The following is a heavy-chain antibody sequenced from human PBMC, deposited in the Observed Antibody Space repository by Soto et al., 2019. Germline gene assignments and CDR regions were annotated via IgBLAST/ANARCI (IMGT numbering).Heavy chain of an antibody. D-gene: IGHD1-1*01. CDR3: ARGRYFRIRYLDV. V-gene: IGHV4-34*01. CDR2: INHSGST. CDR1: GGSFSGYY. Sequence: SETLSLTCAVYGGSFSGYYWSWIRQPPGKGLEWIGEINHSGSTNYNPSLKSRVTISVDTSKDQFSLKLSSVTAADTAVYYCARGRYFRIRYLDVWGKGTTVTVSS. J-gene: IGHJ6*03.